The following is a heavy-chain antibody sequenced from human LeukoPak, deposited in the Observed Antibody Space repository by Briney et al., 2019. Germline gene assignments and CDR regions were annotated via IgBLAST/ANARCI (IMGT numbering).Heavy chain of an antibody. V-gene: IGHV4-30-4*07. CDR1: GGSISSGGYS. D-gene: IGHD2-15*01. CDR3: ARGAGYCSGGSCYSVHYYYMDV. Sequence: SQTLSLTCAVSGGSISSGGYSWSWIRQPPGKGLEWIGYIYYSGSTNYNPSLKSRVTISVDTSKNQFSLKLSSVTAADTAVYYCARGAGYCSGGSCYSVHYYYMDVWGKGTTVTVSS. CDR2: IYYSGST. J-gene: IGHJ6*03.